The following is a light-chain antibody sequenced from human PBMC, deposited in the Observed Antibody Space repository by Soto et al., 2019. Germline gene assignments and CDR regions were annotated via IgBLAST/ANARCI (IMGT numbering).Light chain of an antibody. J-gene: IGLJ1*01. CDR1: SSDLAIYNY. CDR2: QVT. CDR3: SSYTDSSNYG. V-gene: IGLV2-14*01. Sequence: QSALTQPASVSGSPGQSITISCTGTSSDLAIYNYVSWYQQQPGKVPKLMIYQVTNRPSGVSNRFSGSRSGNTASLTISGLQAEDEADYYCSSYTDSSNYGFGTWTKVTVL.